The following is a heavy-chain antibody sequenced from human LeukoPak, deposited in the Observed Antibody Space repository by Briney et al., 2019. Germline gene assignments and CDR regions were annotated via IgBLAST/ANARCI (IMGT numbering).Heavy chain of an antibody. CDR2: INTDGSGT. CDR1: RFTFSSYW. D-gene: IGHD1-1*01. CDR3: ARGNAHAFDI. V-gene: IGHV3-74*01. J-gene: IGHJ3*02. Sequence: PGGSLRLSCAASRFTFSSYWMHWVRHAPGKGLVWVSRINTDGSGTSYADSVKGRFTISRDNAKNTLYLQMNSLRAEDTAVYYCARGNAHAFDIWGQGTMVTVSS.